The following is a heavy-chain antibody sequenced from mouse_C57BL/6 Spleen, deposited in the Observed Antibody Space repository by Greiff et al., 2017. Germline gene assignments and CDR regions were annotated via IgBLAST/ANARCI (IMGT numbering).Heavy chain of an antibody. CDR3: ARSGDYWFAY. CDR1: GYTFTSYW. CDR2: IDPSNSYT. D-gene: IGHD2-4*01. J-gene: IGHJ3*01. V-gene: IGHV1-50*01. Sequence: QVQLQQPGAELVKPGASVKLSCKASGYTFTSYWMQWVKQRPGQGLEWIGEIDPSNSYTNYHQKFKGKATLTVDTSSSTAYMQRSSLTSEDSAVYYCARSGDYWFAYWGQGTLVTVSA.